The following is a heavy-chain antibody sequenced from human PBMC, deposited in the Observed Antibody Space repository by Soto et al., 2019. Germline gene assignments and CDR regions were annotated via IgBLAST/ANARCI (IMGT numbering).Heavy chain of an antibody. D-gene: IGHD4-17*01. V-gene: IGHV4-59*01. CDR1: GGSISSYY. Sequence: SETLSLTCTVSGGSISSYYWSWIRQPPGKGLEWIGYIYYSGSTNYNPSLKSRVTISVDTSKNQFSLKLSSVTAADTAVYYCAKGPYGDFDYWGQGTLLTVSS. CDR2: IYYSGST. CDR3: AKGPYGDFDY. J-gene: IGHJ4*02.